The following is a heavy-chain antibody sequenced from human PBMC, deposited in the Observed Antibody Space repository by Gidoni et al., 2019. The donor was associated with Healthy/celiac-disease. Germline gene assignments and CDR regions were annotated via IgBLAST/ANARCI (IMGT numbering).Heavy chain of an antibody. CDR1: VFTFSSYE. CDR3: ARSVYYDFSDDGMDV. V-gene: IGHV3-13*01. D-gene: IGHD3-3*01. CDR2: IGTAGDT. Sequence: EVHLVESGGGLVQPGGSLRLPCAASVFTFSSYELRWVRQATGKGLEWVAAIGTAGDTYYPGSVKGRFTISRENAKNSLYLQMNSLRAGDTAVYYCARSVYYDFSDDGMDVWGQGTTVTVSS. J-gene: IGHJ6*02.